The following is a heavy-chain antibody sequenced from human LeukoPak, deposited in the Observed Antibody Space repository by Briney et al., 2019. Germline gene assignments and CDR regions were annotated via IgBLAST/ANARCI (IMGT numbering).Heavy chain of an antibody. V-gene: IGHV3-20*04. Sequence: GGSLRLSCAASGFTFDDYGMSWVRQAPWKGLEWVSGINWNGGSTGYADSVKGRFTISRDNAKNSLYLQINSLRAEDTAVYYCARHPYGVIDYWGQGTLVTVSS. J-gene: IGHJ4*02. CDR2: INWNGGST. CDR3: ARHPYGVIDY. D-gene: IGHD4-17*01. CDR1: GFTFDDYG.